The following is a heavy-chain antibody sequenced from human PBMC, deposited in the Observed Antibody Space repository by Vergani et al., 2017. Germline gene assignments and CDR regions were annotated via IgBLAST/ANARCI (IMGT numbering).Heavy chain of an antibody. CDR2: IRYDGSNR. CDR1: GFTFSSYG. V-gene: IGHV3-30*02. D-gene: IGHD3-22*01. Sequence: QVQLVESGGGVVQPGGSLRLSCAASGFTFSSYGMHWVRQAPGKGLVWVAFIRYDGSNRYYADSVKGRFTISRDNSKNTLYLQMNSLRAEDTAVYYCAKGHSIVVGESIDWSQGSLVTVSS. CDR3: AKGHSIVVGESID. J-gene: IGHJ4*02.